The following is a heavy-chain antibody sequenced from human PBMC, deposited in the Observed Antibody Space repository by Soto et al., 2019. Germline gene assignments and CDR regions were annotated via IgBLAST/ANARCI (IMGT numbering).Heavy chain of an antibody. V-gene: IGHV3-33*01. J-gene: IGHJ4*02. CDR3: ARDREGAIDY. D-gene: IGHD1-26*01. CDR2: RWYDGSNK. Sequence: QVQLVASGGGVVQPGRSLRLSCAASGFTFSSYGMHWVRQAPGRGLEWVAVRWYDGSNKYYADSVKGRITISRDNSKNALDLQMNSVRAEDTAVYYCARDREGAIDYWCQGTLVTV. CDR1: GFTFSSYG.